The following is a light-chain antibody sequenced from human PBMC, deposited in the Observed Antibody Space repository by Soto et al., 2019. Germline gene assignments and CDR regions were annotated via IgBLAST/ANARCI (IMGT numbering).Light chain of an antibody. V-gene: IGKV1-5*03. Sequence: DIQMTQSPSTLSASVGDRVTITCRASQSSGEWLAWFQQKPGKAPKLLIFAASTLESGVPPRFSGSGSGTDFTLTISSLQPDDFATYYCQQYNSYSYTFGQGTKLEIK. CDR2: AAS. J-gene: IGKJ2*01. CDR1: QSSGEW. CDR3: QQYNSYSYT.